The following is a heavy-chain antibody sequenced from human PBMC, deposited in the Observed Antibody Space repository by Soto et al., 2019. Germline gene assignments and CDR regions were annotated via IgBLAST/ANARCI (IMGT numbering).Heavy chain of an antibody. CDR3: ARASAARLQSTWMGPNWFDP. Sequence: QVQLVQSGAEVKKPGSSVKVSCKASGGTFSSYTISWVRQAPGQGLEWMGRIIPILGIANYAQKFQGRVTITADKSTSTAYMELSSLRSEDTAVYYCARASAARLQSTWMGPNWFDPWGQGTLVTVSS. CDR2: IIPILGIA. J-gene: IGHJ5*02. V-gene: IGHV1-69*02. CDR1: GGTFSSYT. D-gene: IGHD4-4*01.